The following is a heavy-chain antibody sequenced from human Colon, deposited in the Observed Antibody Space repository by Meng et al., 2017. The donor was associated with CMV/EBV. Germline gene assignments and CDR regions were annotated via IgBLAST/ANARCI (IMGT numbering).Heavy chain of an antibody. CDR2: ISVYNGRT. CDR1: GYTCPSYG. D-gene: IGHD1-1*01. V-gene: IGHV1-18*01. Sequence: SGYTCPSYGISCVRQAPRQGLGWMGWISVYNGRTNYAQNFQGRVTMTTDTSTSTAYMELRSLRSDDTAVYYCARGLAGSRNDVEYFDCWGQGTLVTVSS. CDR3: ARGLAGSRNDVEYFDC. J-gene: IGHJ4*02.